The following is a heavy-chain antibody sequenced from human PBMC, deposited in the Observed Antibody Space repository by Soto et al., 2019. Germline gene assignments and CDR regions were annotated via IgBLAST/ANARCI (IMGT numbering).Heavy chain of an antibody. J-gene: IGHJ4*02. V-gene: IGHV2-5*02. CDR1: GFSLSTIGVG. CDR3: GYSHRYGDYIIDY. CDR2: IYWDDDK. D-gene: IGHD4-17*01. Sequence: QITLKESGPTLVKPTQTLTLTCTFSGFSLSTIGVGVGWIRQPPGKALEWLALIYWDDDKRYSPSLRSRLTVTKGSSKNHVVLTITNMNPVDTATYYRGYSHRYGDYIIDYWGQGTLVTVCS.